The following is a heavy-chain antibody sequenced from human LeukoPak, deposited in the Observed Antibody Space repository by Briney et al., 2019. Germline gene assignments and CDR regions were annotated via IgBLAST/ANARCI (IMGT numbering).Heavy chain of an antibody. CDR2: ISWNSGSI. D-gene: IGHD6-13*01. CDR1: GFTFDDYA. J-gene: IGHJ4*02. Sequence: GGSLTLSCAASGFTFDDYALHWVRQAPGKGLEWVSGISWNSGSIGYADSVKGRFTISRDHAKNSLYLQMNSLRAEDTDLYYCAKDLYGSSWSFDYWGQGTLVTVSS. CDR3: AKDLYGSSWSFDY. V-gene: IGHV3-9*01.